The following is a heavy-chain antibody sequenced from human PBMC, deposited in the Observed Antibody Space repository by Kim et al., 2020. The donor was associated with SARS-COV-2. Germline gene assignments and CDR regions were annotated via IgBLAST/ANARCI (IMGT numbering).Heavy chain of an antibody. D-gene: IGHD4-17*01. CDR3: ATRKPYGGNLDY. V-gene: IGHV1-24*01. Sequence: ASVKVSCKVSGYTLTELSMHWVRQAPGKGLEWMGGFDPEDGETIYAQKFQGRVTMTEDTSTDTAYMELSSLRSEDTAVYYCATRKPYGGNLDYWGQGTLVTVSS. J-gene: IGHJ4*02. CDR1: GYTLTELS. CDR2: FDPEDGET.